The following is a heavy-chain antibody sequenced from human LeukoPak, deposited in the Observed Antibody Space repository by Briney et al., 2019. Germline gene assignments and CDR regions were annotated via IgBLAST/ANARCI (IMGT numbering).Heavy chain of an antibody. J-gene: IGHJ4*02. D-gene: IGHD2-2*02. V-gene: IGHV3-15*01. CDR2: IKSKSERGTT. CDR1: GFTFSNGW. CDR3: TSNLYCSTSSCYTLDN. Sequence: GRSLRLSCAASGFTFSNGWMSWVRQAPGKGLEWVGRIKSKSERGTTDYAAPVKGRFTISRDGSTNTVYLHMNSLKTEDTAVYFCTSNLYCSTSSCYTLDNWGQGTLVAVSP.